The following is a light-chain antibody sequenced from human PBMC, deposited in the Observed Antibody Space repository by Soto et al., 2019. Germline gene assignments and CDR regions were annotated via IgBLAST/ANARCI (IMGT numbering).Light chain of an antibody. Sequence: EIVLTQSPATLSLSPGERANLSCRASQSVSSYLAWYQHKPGQAPRLLIYDASNRATGIPARFSGSGSGTDCTLTISSLEPEDFAVYYCQQRSNWPPTFGGGTKVEIK. CDR2: DAS. CDR3: QQRSNWPPT. V-gene: IGKV3-11*01. CDR1: QSVSSY. J-gene: IGKJ4*01.